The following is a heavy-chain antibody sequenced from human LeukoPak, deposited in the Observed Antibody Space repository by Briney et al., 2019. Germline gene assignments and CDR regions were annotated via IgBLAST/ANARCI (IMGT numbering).Heavy chain of an antibody. Sequence: PGRSLRLSCAASGFTFDDYAMHWVRQAPGKGLEWVSGISWNSGSIGYADSVKGRFTFSRDNAKNSLYLQMNSLRAEDMALYYCAKGHSSGYYGGVDYWGQGTLVTVSS. CDR2: ISWNSGSI. CDR3: AKGHSSGYYGGVDY. CDR1: GFTFDDYA. D-gene: IGHD3-22*01. V-gene: IGHV3-9*03. J-gene: IGHJ4*02.